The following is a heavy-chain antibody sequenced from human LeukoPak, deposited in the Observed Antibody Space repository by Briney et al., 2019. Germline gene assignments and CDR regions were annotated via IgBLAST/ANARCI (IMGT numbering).Heavy chain of an antibody. J-gene: IGHJ4*02. D-gene: IGHD5-24*01. V-gene: IGHV4-39*01. CDR1: GGSISSSSYY. CDR2: IYYSGST. CDR3: VSLEMATRYYFDY. Sequence: SETLSLTCTVSGGSISSSSYYWGWIRQPPGKGLEWIGSIYYSGSTYYNPSLKSRVTISVDTFKNQFSLKLSSVTAADTAVYYCVSLEMATRYYFDYWGLGTLVTVSS.